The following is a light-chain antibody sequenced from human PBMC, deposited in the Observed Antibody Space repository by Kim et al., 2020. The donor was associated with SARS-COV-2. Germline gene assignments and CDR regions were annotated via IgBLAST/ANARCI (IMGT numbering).Light chain of an antibody. J-gene: IGKJ1*01. V-gene: IGKV3-20*01. Sequence: SPGEEATLSCRASQSVSSSYLAWYQQKPGQAPRLLIYGASSRATGIPDRFSGSGSGTDFTLTISRLEPEDFAVYYCQQYGSSPRTFGQGTKVDIK. CDR2: GAS. CDR1: QSVSSSY. CDR3: QQYGSSPRT.